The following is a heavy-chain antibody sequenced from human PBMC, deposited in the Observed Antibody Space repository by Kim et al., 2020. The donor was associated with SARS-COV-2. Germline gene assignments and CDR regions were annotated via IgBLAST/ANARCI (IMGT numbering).Heavy chain of an antibody. CDR2: IHTSGST. Sequence: SETLSLTCTVSGGSISSGSYSWSWIRQPAGKGLEWIGRIHTSGSTSYNPSLKSRVTISVDTSKNQFSLRLSSVTAADTAFYYCAGGLFWGGYQPTYYFDYWGQGTLVTVSS. J-gene: IGHJ4*02. CDR3: AGGLFWGGYQPTYYFDY. CDR1: GGSISSGSYS. V-gene: IGHV4-61*02. D-gene: IGHD3-3*01.